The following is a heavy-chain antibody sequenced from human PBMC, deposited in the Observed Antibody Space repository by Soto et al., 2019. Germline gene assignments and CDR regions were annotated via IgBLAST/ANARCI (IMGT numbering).Heavy chain of an antibody. CDR1: GFTFTSYW. CDR3: ARLYSSSCVSPFQH. D-gene: IGHD6-6*01. J-gene: IGHJ1*01. CDR2: INSDGSST. V-gene: IGHV3-74*01. Sequence: EVQLVESGGGLVQPGGSLRLSCAASGFTFTSYWMHWVRQAPGKGLVWVSRINSDGSSTSYADSVKGRFTISRDNAKNMLYLQMNPLRAEDTAVYYCARLYSSSCVSPFQHWGQGTLVTVSS.